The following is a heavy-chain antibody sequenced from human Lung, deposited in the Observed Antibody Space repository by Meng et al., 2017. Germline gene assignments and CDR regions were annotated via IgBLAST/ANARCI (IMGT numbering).Heavy chain of an antibody. D-gene: IGHD5-18*01. CDR3: AKARIQLWLFDY. CDR2: ILGSGDST. CDR1: GFTFSSYA. Sequence: GHLVESGGGLVRPGGSLSLSCAASGFTFSSYALIWVRQAPGKGLEWVSGILGSGDSTFYADSVKGRFTISRDNSKNTLFLQMNSLRDEDTAVYYCAKARIQLWLFDYWGQGTLVTVSS. V-gene: IGHV3-23*04. J-gene: IGHJ4*02.